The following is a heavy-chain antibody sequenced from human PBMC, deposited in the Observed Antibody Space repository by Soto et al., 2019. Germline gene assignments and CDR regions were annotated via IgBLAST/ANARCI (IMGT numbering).Heavy chain of an antibody. V-gene: IGHV3-30-3*01. CDR3: SRAPFDSSGYFAY. Sequence: GGSLRLSCAPSGFTISRHWMSRVRQAPGKGREWVAAISYDETNESYADSVKGRFTISRDNSKNTMFLQMSSLRPEDTAVYFCSRAPFDSSGYFAYWGQGTLITVSS. D-gene: IGHD3-22*01. CDR2: ISYDETNE. CDR1: GFTISRHW. J-gene: IGHJ4*02.